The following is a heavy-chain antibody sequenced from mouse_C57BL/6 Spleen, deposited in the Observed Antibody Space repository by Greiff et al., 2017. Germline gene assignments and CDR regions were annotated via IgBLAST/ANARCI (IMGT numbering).Heavy chain of an antibody. Sequence: DVQLQESGPGMVKPSQSLSLTCTVTGYSITSGYDWHWIRHFPGNKLEWMGYIRYSGSTNYNPSLKSRISITHDTSKNHFFLKLNSVTTEDTATYYCARPGSTGGYFDVWGTGTTVTVSS. J-gene: IGHJ1*03. CDR1: GYSITSGYD. D-gene: IGHD1-1*01. V-gene: IGHV3-1*01. CDR3: ARPGSTGGYFDV. CDR2: IRYSGST.